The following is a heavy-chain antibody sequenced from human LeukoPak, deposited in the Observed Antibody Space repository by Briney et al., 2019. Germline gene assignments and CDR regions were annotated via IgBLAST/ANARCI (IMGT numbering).Heavy chain of an antibody. D-gene: IGHD2-2*01. J-gene: IGHJ6*03. CDR2: IRYDGSNK. CDR1: GFLFSNYG. Sequence: GGSLRLSCAASGFLFSNYGMHWVRQAPGKGLEWVAFIRYDGSNKYYADSVKGRFIISRDNSKNTLYLQMNSLRAEDTAVYYCAKGGSGQLLALYYYYMDVWGKGTTVTISS. CDR3: AKGGSGQLLALYYYYMDV. V-gene: IGHV3-30*02.